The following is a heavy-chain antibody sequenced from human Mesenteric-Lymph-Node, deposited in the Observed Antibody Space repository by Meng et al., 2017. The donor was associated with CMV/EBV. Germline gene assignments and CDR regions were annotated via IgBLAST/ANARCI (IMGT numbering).Heavy chain of an antibody. J-gene: IGHJ4*02. Sequence: QITLKESGPTLVKPTQTLTLTCPFSGFSLSTSGVSVGWIRQPPGKALEWLALIYWDDDKRYSPSLKSRLTITKDTSKNQVVLTMTNMDPVDTATYYCAHSSGIAAAGPFYFDYWGQGTLVTVSS. CDR3: AHSSGIAAAGPFYFDY. CDR1: GFSLSTSGVS. V-gene: IGHV2-5*02. D-gene: IGHD6-13*01. CDR2: IYWDDDK.